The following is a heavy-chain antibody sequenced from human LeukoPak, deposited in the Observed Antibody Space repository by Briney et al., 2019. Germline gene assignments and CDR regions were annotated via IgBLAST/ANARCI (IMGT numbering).Heavy chain of an antibody. CDR1: GFTLSNVW. V-gene: IGHV3-15*01. CDR3: TTLIVGATTLDY. J-gene: IGHJ4*02. CDR2: VKSKSDGGTT. D-gene: IGHD1-26*01. Sequence: PGGSLRLSCAASGFTLSNVWMTWVRQAPGKGLEWVGRVKSKSDGGTTDYAPPVKGRFTISRDDSKNTLYLQMNSLKTEDSAVYHCTTLIVGATTLDYWGQGTLVTVSS.